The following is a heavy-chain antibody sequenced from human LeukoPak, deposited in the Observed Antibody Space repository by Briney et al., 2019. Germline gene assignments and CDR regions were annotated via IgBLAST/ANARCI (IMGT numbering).Heavy chain of an antibody. CDR1: GGSISSSTYY. D-gene: IGHD6-13*01. V-gene: IGHV4-39*01. CDR3: AIVSSTSSYYFDY. J-gene: IGHJ4*02. Sequence: TSETLSLTCTVSGGSISSSTYYWGYIRQPPGKGLEWIGSLYYDGTTNYNPSLKSRVTISVDTSKNQFSLKLSSVTPADTAVYYCAIVSSTSSYYFDYWGQGTLVTVSS. CDR2: LYYDGTT.